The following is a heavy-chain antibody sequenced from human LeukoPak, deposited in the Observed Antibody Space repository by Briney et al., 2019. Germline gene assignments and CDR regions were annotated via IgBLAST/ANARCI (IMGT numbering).Heavy chain of an antibody. D-gene: IGHD3-10*01. CDR3: ARGNLVRGYLDDFDF. J-gene: IGHJ3*01. CDR2: IYTGGTT. V-gene: IGHV4-61*02. CDR1: GGSITSGSYY. Sequence: SSETLSLTCSVSGGSITSGSYYWSWIRQPAGKGLGWIGRIYTGGTTNYNPSLQSRVTISVDTSKNQFSLKLSSVTAADTAVYYCARGNLVRGYLDDFDFWGQGTMVTVSS.